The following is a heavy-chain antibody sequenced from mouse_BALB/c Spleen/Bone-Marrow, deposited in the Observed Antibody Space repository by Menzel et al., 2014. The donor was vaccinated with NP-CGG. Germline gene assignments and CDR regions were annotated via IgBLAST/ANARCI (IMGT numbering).Heavy chain of an antibody. D-gene: IGHD2-1*01. CDR3: TRAGNYGNYYAMDY. V-gene: IGHV1-69*02. CDR2: IYPSDSYT. CDR1: GYTFTSYW. Sequence: QVQLKDSGAELVRPGASVKLSCKASGYTFTSYWINWVKQRPGQGLEWIGNIYPSDSYTNYNQKFKDKATLTVDKSSSTAYMQLSGPTSEDSAVYFCTRAGNYGNYYAMDYWGQGTSVTVSS. J-gene: IGHJ4*01.